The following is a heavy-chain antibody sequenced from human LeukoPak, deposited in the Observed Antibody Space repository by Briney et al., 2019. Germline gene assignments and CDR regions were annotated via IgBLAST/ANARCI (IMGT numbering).Heavy chain of an antibody. CDR3: AKDATASPYFHWFDN. D-gene: IGHD3-9*01. J-gene: IGHJ4*02. Sequence: GGSLRLSCAASGFTFSSYAMHWVRQAPGKGLEWVAVISYDGSNKYYAESVKGRFTISRDKSKDTLYLQMNSLRAEDTAVYYCAKDATASPYFHWFDNWGQGTQVIVSS. V-gene: IGHV3-30*04. CDR2: ISYDGSNK. CDR1: GFTFSSYA.